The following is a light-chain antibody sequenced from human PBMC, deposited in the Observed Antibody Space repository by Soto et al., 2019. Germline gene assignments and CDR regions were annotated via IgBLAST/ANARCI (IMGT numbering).Light chain of an antibody. V-gene: IGLV2-11*01. J-gene: IGLJ1*01. CDR2: DVT. Sequence: QSALTQPRSVSGSPGQSVTISCTGTSSDIGAYNFVSWYQQHPDKAPKLMIYDVTTRPSGVPDRFSGSKSGNTASLTISGLXAEDEADYYCCSFAGSYTFPYVFGSGTKLTVL. CDR1: SSDIGAYNF. CDR3: CSFAGSYTFPYV.